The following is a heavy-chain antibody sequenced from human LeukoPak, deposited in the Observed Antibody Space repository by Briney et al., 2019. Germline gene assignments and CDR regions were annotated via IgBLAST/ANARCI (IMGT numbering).Heavy chain of an antibody. CDR2: IIPILGIA. D-gene: IGHD3-16*02. CDR1: GGTFSSYT. Sequence: GSSVKVSCKASGGTFSSYTISWVRQAPGQGLEWMGRIIPILGIANYAQKFQGRVTITADKSTSTAYMELSSLRSEDTAVYYCASQDDYVWGSCRLDYWGQGTLVTVSS. V-gene: IGHV1-69*02. CDR3: ASQDDYVWGSCRLDY. J-gene: IGHJ4*02.